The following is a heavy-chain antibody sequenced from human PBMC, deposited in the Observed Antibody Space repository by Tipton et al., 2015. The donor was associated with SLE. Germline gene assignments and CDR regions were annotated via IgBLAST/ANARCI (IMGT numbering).Heavy chain of an antibody. Sequence: VKPSETLSLTCTVSGGSISSYYWSWIRQPPGKGLEWIGYIYHSGSTNYNPSLKSRVTISVDTSKNEFSLRLSSVTATDTAVYYCGRGATTWRGAIYGMDVWGQGTTVTVSS. V-gene: IGHV4-59*01. J-gene: IGHJ6*02. D-gene: IGHD1-1*01. CDR1: GGSISSYY. CDR3: GRGATTWRGAIYGMDV. CDR2: IYHSGST.